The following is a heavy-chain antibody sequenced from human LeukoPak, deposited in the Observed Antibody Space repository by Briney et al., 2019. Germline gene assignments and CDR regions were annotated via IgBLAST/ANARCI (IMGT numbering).Heavy chain of an antibody. CDR1: GYTFTINY. CDR2: ISPSGGST. J-gene: IGHJ5*02. D-gene: IGHD5-24*01. Sequence: ASVTVSFKACGYTFTINYMHWVRQAPGQGPEGMGVISPSGGSTTYAQKFQGRVTLTRDMSTSTDYLELSSLRSEDTAVYYCARDNSVRDEAWWFNPWGQGTLVTVSS. CDR3: ARDNSVRDEAWWFNP. V-gene: IGHV1-46*01.